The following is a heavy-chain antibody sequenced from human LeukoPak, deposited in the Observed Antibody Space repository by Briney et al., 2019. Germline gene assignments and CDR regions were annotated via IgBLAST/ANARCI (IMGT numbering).Heavy chain of an antibody. D-gene: IGHD3-16*01. Sequence: SETLSLTCTVSGGSISSSSYYWGWIRQPPGKGLEWIGSIYHSGSTNYNPSLKSRVTISVDKSKNQFSLKLSSVTAADTAVYYCARAVMITFGGATWHFDYWGQGTLVTVSS. CDR3: ARAVMITFGGATWHFDY. J-gene: IGHJ4*02. V-gene: IGHV4-39*07. CDR2: IYHSGST. CDR1: GGSISSSSYY.